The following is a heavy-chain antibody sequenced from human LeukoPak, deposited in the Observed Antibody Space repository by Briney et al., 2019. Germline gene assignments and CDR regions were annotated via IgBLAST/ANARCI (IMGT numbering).Heavy chain of an antibody. D-gene: IGHD2-15*01. CDR3: ARRESGGSIDY. CDR2: IYPGDSDT. V-gene: IGHV5-51*01. CDR1: GXSFTNYW. J-gene: IGHJ4*01. Sequence: GESLKISCKGSGXSFTNYWTGWVRQVPGKGLEWMGIIYPGDSDTRYSPSLQGQITISVDKSIATTYLQWSSLKASDAAMYYCARRESGGSIDYWGHGTLVTVSS.